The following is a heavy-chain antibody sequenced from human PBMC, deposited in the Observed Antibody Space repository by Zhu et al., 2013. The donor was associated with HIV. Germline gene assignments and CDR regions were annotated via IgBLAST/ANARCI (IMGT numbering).Heavy chain of an antibody. J-gene: IGHJ4*02. CDR2: MNPNSGNT. V-gene: IGHV1-8*02. D-gene: IGHD3-10*01. CDR3: ARRYGSGSYPDY. CDR1: GYSFTGYY. Sequence: QVQLVQSGAEVRKPGASVKVSCKASGYSFTGYYIHWVRQAPGQGLEWLGWMNPNSGNTGYAQKFQGRVTMTRNTSISTAYMELSSLRSEDTAVYYCARRYGSGSYPDYWGQGTLVTVSS.